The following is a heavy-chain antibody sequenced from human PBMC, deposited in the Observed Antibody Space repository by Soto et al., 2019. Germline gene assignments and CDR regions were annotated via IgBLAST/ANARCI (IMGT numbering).Heavy chain of an antibody. CDR1: GVSISSHF. CDR3: AGTIAAANTVRWFDP. V-gene: IGHV4-59*11. Sequence: SETLSLTCAVSGVSISSHFLSWIRQPPGKGLEWIGYIYDSGTNYNPSLKSRLTMSIDTSRNQFSLKLSSVTAADTAVYYCAGTIAAANTVRWFDPWGQGTLVTVSS. D-gene: IGHD6-13*01. CDR2: IYDSGT. J-gene: IGHJ5*02.